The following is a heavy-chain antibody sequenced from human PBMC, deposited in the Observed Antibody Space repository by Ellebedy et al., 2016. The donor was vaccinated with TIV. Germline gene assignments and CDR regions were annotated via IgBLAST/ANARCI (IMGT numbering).Heavy chain of an antibody. D-gene: IGHD3-3*02. Sequence: MPSETLSLTCTVSGGSVGSTSYFWAWIHQPPGKGLEWLGSMFYSETTYQKASLESRMTMSLDTSKNQFSLRVTSVTAADPAVYFCARIGTWHFFDSWGQGTLVTVSS. CDR1: GGSVGSTSYF. V-gene: IGHV4-39*07. CDR2: MFYSETT. CDR3: ARIGTWHFFDS. J-gene: IGHJ4*02.